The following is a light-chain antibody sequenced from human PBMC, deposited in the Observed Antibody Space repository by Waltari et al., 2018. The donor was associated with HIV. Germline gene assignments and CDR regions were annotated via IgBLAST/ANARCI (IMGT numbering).Light chain of an antibody. J-gene: IGLJ1*01. V-gene: IGLV2-14*01. CDR3: SSYTSSSTLV. CDR2: EVT. Sequence: QSALTQPASVSGSPGQSITISCAGTSSDGGGYNFVSWYQQHPDKAPKLLIFEVTERPSGVSNRFSGSKSDNTASLTISGLQSEDEADYYCSSYTSSSTLVFGTGTKVTV. CDR1: SSDGGGYNF.